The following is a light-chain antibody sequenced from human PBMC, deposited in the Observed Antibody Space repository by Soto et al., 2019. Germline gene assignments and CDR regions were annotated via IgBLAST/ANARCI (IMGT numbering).Light chain of an antibody. J-gene: IGLJ3*02. CDR3: SSYTGSETWV. CDR1: SSDIGNYNY. CDR2: EVG. Sequence: QSALTQHDSVSGSPGQSITISCTGTSSDIGNYNYVSWYKQHTGKAPKLIIYEVGDRPSGVSNRFSGSKSGNTASLTISGLQAEDEADYYCSSYTGSETWVFGGGTKLTVL. V-gene: IGLV2-14*01.